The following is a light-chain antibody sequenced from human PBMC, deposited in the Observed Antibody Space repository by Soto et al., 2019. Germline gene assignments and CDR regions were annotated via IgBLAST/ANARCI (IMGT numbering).Light chain of an antibody. CDR2: DAS. CDR3: QQRSTWPLT. CDR1: QSISSH. V-gene: IGKV3-11*01. Sequence: EIVLTQSPATLSLSPGERATLSCRASQSISSHLAWYQQKPGQTPRLLMYDASNRATAVPARFSGSGSGTDFTLTINGLEPEDLAVYDCQQRSTWPLTFGGGTKVEIK. J-gene: IGKJ4*01.